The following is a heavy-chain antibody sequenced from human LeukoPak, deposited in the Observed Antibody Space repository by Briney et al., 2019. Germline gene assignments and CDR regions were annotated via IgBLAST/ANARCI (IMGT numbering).Heavy chain of an antibody. D-gene: IGHD1-26*01. CDR2: IYYSGST. J-gene: IGHJ4*02. V-gene: IGHV4-59*11. CDR1: GASISSRY. CDR3: ARGGSYVDY. Sequence: SETLSLTCTVSGASISSRYWTWIRQSPGKGLEWIGYIYYSGSTNYNPSLKSRVTISVDTSENQFSLKLSSVTAADTAVYYCARGGSYVDYWGQGTLVTVSS.